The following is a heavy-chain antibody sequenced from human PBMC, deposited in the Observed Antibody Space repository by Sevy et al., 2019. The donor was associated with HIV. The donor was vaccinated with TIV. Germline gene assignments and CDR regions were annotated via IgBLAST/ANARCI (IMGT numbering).Heavy chain of an antibody. CDR2: ISSSGSSI. V-gene: IGHV3-48*03. CDR3: TRNGGAFDNGFDP. Sequence: GGSLRLSCTAFGFIFSSYDMNWVRQAPGKGLEWVSKISSSGSSIYYADSVKGRFTISRDNAKNSLNLQMNSLRAEDTAVYYCTRNGGAFDNGFDPWGQGTLVTVSS. J-gene: IGHJ5*02. CDR1: GFIFSSYD. D-gene: IGHD2-8*01.